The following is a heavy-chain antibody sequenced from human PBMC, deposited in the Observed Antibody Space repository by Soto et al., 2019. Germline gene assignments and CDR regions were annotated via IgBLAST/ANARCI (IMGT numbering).Heavy chain of an antibody. CDR2: IYYSGST. CDR3: ARAPPILTGYHPDNWFDP. D-gene: IGHD3-9*01. J-gene: IGHJ5*02. V-gene: IGHV4-59*08. Sequence: SETMSLTCTVSGGSISSYYWSWIRQPPGKGLEWIGYIYYSGSTNYNPSLKSRVTISVDTSKNQFSLKLSSVTAADTAVYYCARAPPILTGYHPDNWFDPWGQGTLVTVSS. CDR1: GGSISSYY.